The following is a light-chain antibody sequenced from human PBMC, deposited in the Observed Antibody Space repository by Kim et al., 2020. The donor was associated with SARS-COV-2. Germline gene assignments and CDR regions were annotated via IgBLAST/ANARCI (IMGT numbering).Light chain of an antibody. CDR3: QAWDTTVL. Sequence: VSVHPGQTARITCSGNGVGDKFAAWYQQKHCQSPILVMYQDNRRPSGIPERFDGSNSENTATLTISETQTVDEADYYCQAWDTTVLFGGGTQLTVL. V-gene: IGLV3-1*01. CDR2: QDN. J-gene: IGLJ2*01. CDR1: GVGDKF.